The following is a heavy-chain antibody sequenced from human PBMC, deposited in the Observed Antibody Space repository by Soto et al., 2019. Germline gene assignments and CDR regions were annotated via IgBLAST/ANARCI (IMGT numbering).Heavy chain of an antibody. V-gene: IGHV1-69*13. CDR2: IIPIFGTA. Sequence: SVKVSCKASGGTFSSYAISWVRQAPGQGLEWMGGIIPIFGTANYAQKFQGRVTITADESTSTAYMDLSSLRSEDTAGYYCARDIVVVTASGGAYYYYGMDVWGQGTTVTVSS. CDR3: ARDIVVVTASGGAYYYYGMDV. J-gene: IGHJ6*02. D-gene: IGHD2-21*02. CDR1: GGTFSSYA.